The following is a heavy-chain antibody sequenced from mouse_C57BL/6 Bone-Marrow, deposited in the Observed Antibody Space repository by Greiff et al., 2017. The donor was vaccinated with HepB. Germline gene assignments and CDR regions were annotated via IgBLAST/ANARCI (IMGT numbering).Heavy chain of an antibody. CDR1: GFTFSSYA. Sequence: EVHLVESGGGLVKPGGSLKLSCAASGFTFSSYAMSWVRQTPEKRLEWVATISDGGSYTYYPDNVKGRFTISRDNAKNNLYLQMSHLKSEDTAMYYCARGGSYAMDYWGQGTSVTVSS. CDR2: ISDGGSYT. V-gene: IGHV5-4*01. J-gene: IGHJ4*01. CDR3: ARGGSYAMDY.